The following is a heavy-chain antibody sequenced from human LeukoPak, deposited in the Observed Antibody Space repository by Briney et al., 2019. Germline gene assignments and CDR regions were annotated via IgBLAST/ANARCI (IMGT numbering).Heavy chain of an antibody. Sequence: GGSLRLSCAASGLTFSSYWMHWVRQAPGKGLEWVANIKQDGSEKYYVDSVKGRFTISRDNAKNSLYLQMNSLRAEDTAVYYCARDMGTARTYYYDSSGYYYSRNYFDYWGQGTLVTVSS. J-gene: IGHJ4*02. CDR3: ARDMGTARTYYYDSSGYYYSRNYFDY. V-gene: IGHV3-7*01. CDR2: IKQDGSEK. D-gene: IGHD3-22*01. CDR1: GLTFSSYW.